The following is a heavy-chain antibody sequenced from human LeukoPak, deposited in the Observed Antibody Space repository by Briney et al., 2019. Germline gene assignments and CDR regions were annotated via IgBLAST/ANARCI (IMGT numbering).Heavy chain of an antibody. D-gene: IGHD6-19*01. V-gene: IGHV4-34*01. Sequence: SETLSLTCAVYGGSFSGYYWSWIRQPPGKGLEWIGEINHSGSTNYNPSLKSRVTISVDTSKNQFSLKLSSVTAADTAVYYCARSEESIAVAGTFDYRGQGTLVTVSS. CDR2: INHSGST. CDR1: GGSFSGYY. J-gene: IGHJ4*02. CDR3: ARSEESIAVAGTFDY.